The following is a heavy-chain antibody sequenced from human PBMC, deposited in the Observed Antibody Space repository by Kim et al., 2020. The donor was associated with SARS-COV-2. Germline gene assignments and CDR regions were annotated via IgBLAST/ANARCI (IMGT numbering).Heavy chain of an antibody. CDR2: IYYSGST. Sequence: SETLSLTCTVSGGSISSYYWSWIRQPPGKGLEWIGYIYYSGSTNYNPSLKSRVTISVDTSKNQFSLKLSSVTAADTAVYYCARVPSRHNPKHWYFDLWGRGTLVTVSS. D-gene: IGHD1-1*01. V-gene: IGHV4-59*01. CDR1: GGSISSYY. CDR3: ARVPSRHNPKHWYFDL. J-gene: IGHJ2*01.